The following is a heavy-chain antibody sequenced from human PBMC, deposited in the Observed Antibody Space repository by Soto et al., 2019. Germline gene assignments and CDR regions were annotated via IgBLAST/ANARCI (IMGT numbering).Heavy chain of an antibody. J-gene: IGHJ4*02. V-gene: IGHV1-18*04. CDR2: ISAYNGNT. CDR1: GYTFTSYG. CDR3: ARVRAAAGSYYFDY. Sequence: GASVKVSWKASGYTFTSYGISWVRQAPGQGLEWMGWISAYNGNTNYAQKLQGRVTMTTDTSTSTAYMELRSLRSDDTAVYYCARVRAAAGSYYFDYRGQGPLVTVSS. D-gene: IGHD6-13*01.